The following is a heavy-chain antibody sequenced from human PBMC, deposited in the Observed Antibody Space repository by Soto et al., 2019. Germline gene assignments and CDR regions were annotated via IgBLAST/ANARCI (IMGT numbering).Heavy chain of an antibody. CDR1: GFTFSSYE. Sequence: PGGSLRLSCAASGFTFSSYEMNWVRQAPGKGLEWVSYISSSGSIIYYADSVEGRFTISRDNAKNSLYLQMNSLRAEDTAVYYCARAPQKYGGPPYFDYWGQGTLVTVSS. V-gene: IGHV3-48*03. J-gene: IGHJ4*02. CDR3: ARAPQKYGGPPYFDY. CDR2: ISSSGSII. D-gene: IGHD2-8*01.